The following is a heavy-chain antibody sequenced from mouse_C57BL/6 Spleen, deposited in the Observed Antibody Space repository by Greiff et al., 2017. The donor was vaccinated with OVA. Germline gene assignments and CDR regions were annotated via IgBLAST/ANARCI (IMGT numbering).Heavy chain of an antibody. Sequence: VQLQQSGPELVKPGASVKMSCKASGYTFTDYYMNWVKQSHGKSLEWIGDINPNNGGTSYNQKFKGKATLTVDKSSSTAYMELRSLTSEDSAVYYCARGITTVVADYWGQGTTLTVSS. CDR1: GYTFTDYY. J-gene: IGHJ2*01. D-gene: IGHD1-1*01. CDR2: INPNNGGT. V-gene: IGHV1-26*01. CDR3: ARGITTVVADY.